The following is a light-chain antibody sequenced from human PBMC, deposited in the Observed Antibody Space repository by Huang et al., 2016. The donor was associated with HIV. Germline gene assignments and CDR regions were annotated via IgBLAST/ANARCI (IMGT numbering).Light chain of an antibody. J-gene: IGKJ5*01. V-gene: IGKV3-15*01. CDR2: GAS. Sequence: EIVMTQSPATLSVSPGERATLSCRASQSVSSNLAWYQQKHGQAPRLLIYGASTRGTGVPARFSGSGSGTEFTLTISSLQSEDFAGYYCQQYDNGPIAFGQGTRLEI. CDR1: QSVSSN. CDR3: QQYDNGPIA.